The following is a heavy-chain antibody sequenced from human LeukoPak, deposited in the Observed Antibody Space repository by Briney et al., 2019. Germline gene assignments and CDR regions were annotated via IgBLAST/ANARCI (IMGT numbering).Heavy chain of an antibody. Sequence: QPGGSLRLSCVASGFIFSSSWMSWFRQAPGKGLEWVANIKQDGSEKDYADSVKGRFTISRDNAKNSLYLQMNSLRAEDTAVYSSASMFNWNYGKDYWGQGTLVTVSS. V-gene: IGHV3-7*01. CDR3: ASMFNWNYGKDY. CDR2: IKQDGSEK. CDR1: GFIFSSSW. J-gene: IGHJ4*02. D-gene: IGHD1-7*01.